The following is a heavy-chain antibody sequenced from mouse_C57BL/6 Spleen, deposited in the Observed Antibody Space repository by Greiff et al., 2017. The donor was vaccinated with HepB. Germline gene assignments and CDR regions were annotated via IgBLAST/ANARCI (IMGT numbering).Heavy chain of an antibody. CDR1: GYTFTDYY. Sequence: EVQLQQSGPELVKPGASVKISCKASGYTFTDYYMNWVKQSHGKSLEWIGDINPNNGGTSYNQKFKGKATLTVDKSSSTAYMELRSLTSEDSAVYYCASRDLYFAYWGQGTLVTVSA. V-gene: IGHV1-26*01. D-gene: IGHD2-3*01. CDR3: ASRDLYFAY. CDR2: INPNNGGT. J-gene: IGHJ3*01.